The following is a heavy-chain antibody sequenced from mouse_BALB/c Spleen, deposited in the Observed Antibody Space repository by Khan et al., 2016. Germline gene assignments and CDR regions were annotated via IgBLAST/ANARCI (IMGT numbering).Heavy chain of an antibody. CDR2: ISNGGGIT. J-gene: IGHJ4*01. CDR1: GFTFSSYT. CDR3: ARRGFYRYWGSAMDY. V-gene: IGHV5-12-2*01. D-gene: IGHD2-14*01. Sequence: VELVESGGGLVQPGGSLKLSCAASGFTFSSYTMSWVRQTPEKRLEWVAYISNGGGITYYPDTVKGRFTISRDNAKNTLYLQMSSLKSEDTAIDDRARRGFYRYWGSAMDYWSQGTSVTVSS.